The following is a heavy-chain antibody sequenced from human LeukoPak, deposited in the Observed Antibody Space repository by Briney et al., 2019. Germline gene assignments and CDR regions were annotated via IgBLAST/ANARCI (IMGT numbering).Heavy chain of an antibody. D-gene: IGHD3-22*01. CDR1: GFTLSDYA. V-gene: IGHV3-23*01. Sequence: GGSLRLSCAASGFTLSDYAVSWVRQAPGKGLEWVAGISDSGGRTNYADSVKGRFTISRDNPKNTLYLQMNSLRVEDTAVYFCAKRGVVIRVILVGFHKEANYFDSWGQGALVTVSS. CDR2: ISDSGGRT. J-gene: IGHJ4*02. CDR3: AKRGVVIRVILVGFHKEANYFDS.